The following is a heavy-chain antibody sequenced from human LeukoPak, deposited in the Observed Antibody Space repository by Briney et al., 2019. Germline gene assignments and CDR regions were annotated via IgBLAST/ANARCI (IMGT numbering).Heavy chain of an antibody. CDR3: ARTYYDFWSGYYNHYYYGMDV. J-gene: IGHJ6*02. Sequence: PSETLSLTCAVSGGSISSGGYSWSWIRQPPGKGLEWIGYIYHSGSTYYNPSLKSRVTISVDTSKNQFSLKLSSVTVADTAVYYCARTYYDFWSGYYNHYYYGMDVWGQGTTVTVSS. CDR2: IYHSGST. CDR1: GGSISSGGYS. V-gene: IGHV4-30-2*01. D-gene: IGHD3-3*01.